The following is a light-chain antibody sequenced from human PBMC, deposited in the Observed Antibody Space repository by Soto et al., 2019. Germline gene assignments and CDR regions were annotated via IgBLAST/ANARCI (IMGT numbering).Light chain of an antibody. CDR1: SSDVGAYNY. V-gene: IGLV2-8*01. Sequence: QSALTQPPSASGSPGQSVTISCSGTSSDVGAYNYVSWYQQHPGKAPRLLIYEVSQRPSGVPDRFSGSKSANTASLTVSGLQPEDEADYYCSSYAGTNNLLYVFGTGIKVTVL. J-gene: IGLJ1*01. CDR2: EVS. CDR3: SSYAGTNNLLYV.